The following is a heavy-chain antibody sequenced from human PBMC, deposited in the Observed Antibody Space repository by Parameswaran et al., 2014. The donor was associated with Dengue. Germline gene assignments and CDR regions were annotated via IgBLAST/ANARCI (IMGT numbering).Heavy chain of an antibody. CDR2: FRSEGSNK. V-gene: IGHV3-33*06. CDR3: TNVGSNAQLDY. J-gene: IGHJ4*02. D-gene: IGHD2-15*01. Sequence: WIRQPPGKGLEWVAAFRSEGSNKYYADSVKGRFTISRDISKNVVYLQMNNLRVEDTAVYYCTNVGSNAQLDYWGQGTLVTVSS.